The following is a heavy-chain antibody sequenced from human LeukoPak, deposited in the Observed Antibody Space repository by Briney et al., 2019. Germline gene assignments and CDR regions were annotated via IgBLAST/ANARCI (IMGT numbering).Heavy chain of an antibody. CDR2: ISSTSSYI. D-gene: IGHD1-20*01. CDR1: GFTFSSYS. CDR3: ARDGAITPRQGGFDY. V-gene: IGHV3-21*01. J-gene: IGHJ4*02. Sequence: GGSLRLSCAASGFTFSSYSMNWVRQAPGKGLEWVSSISSTSSYIYYADSVKGRFTISRDNAKNSLYLQMNSLRAEDTAVYYCARDGAITPRQGGFDYWGQGTLVTVSS.